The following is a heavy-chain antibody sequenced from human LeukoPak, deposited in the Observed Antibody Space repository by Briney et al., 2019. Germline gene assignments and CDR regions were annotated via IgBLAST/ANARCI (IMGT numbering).Heavy chain of an antibody. J-gene: IGHJ3*02. CDR1: GFTFSSYG. V-gene: IGHV3-30*02. CDR2: IRDDGSNK. Sequence: GGSLRLSCAASGFTFSSYGMHWVRQAPGKGLECVAFIRDDGSNKYYADSVKGRFTISRDNSKSTLYLQMNSLRAEDTAVYYCARPAGYDFAFDIWGQGTMVTVSS. D-gene: IGHD5-12*01. CDR3: ARPAGYDFAFDI.